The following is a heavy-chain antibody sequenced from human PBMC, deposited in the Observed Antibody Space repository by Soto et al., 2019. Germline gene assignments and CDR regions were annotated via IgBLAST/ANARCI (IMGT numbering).Heavy chain of an antibody. J-gene: IGHJ6*02. V-gene: IGHV1-69*12. CDR1: GGTFSSSA. Sequence: QVQLVQSGAEMKEPGSSVKVSCKTSGGTFSSSAISWLRQAPGQGLEWMGGIIPLFRTPDYAQKFQGRVTIAADEATSTAYLELRRRRSEETAVYYCASDTDRLQLGGNYYYILDVWGQGTTITVSS. D-gene: IGHD4-4*01. CDR3: ASDTDRLQLGGNYYYILDV. CDR2: IIPLFRTP.